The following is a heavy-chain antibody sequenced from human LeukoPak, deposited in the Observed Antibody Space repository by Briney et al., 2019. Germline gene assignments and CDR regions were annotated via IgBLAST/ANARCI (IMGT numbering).Heavy chain of an antibody. Sequence: PGESLKISFKGSGXTFTTYCIGWVRQMPGKGLEWMGIIYPGDSDPRYSPSFQGQVTISADKSISTAYLQWSSLKASDSAMYYCVRHGLGSSWFGFDYWGQGTLVTVSS. CDR3: VRHGLGSSWFGFDY. D-gene: IGHD6-13*01. CDR2: IYPGDSDP. CDR1: GXTFTTYC. V-gene: IGHV5-51*01. J-gene: IGHJ4*02.